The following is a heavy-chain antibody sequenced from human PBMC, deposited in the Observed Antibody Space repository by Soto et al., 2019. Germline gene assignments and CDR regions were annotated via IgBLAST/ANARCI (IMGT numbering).Heavy chain of an antibody. CDR3: ARVPDY. D-gene: IGHD2-2*01. V-gene: IGHV4-4*02. J-gene: IGHJ4*02. CDR1: GGSISSSNW. Sequence: SETLSLTCTVSGGSISSSNWWTWVRQPPGKGLEWIGQIYHSGSTNYNPSLKSRVTISIDRSKSQFSLKLSSVTAADTAVYYCARVPDYWGQGILVTVSS. CDR2: IYHSGST.